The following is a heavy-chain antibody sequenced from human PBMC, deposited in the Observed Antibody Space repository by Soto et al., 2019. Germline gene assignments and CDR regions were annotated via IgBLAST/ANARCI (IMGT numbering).Heavy chain of an antibody. Sequence: LSLTCAVSGDSVTTNHWWSWVRQAPGKGLEWIGEAYHNGLTNYNPSLKSRVTMSVDTSKNQFSLKLTSVTAADTAIYYCARDAAVPGESDRFDYWGQGTLVTVSS. J-gene: IGHJ4*02. CDR3: ARDAAVPGESDRFDY. CDR2: AYHNGLT. V-gene: IGHV4-4*02. CDR1: GDSVTTNHW. D-gene: IGHD2-15*01.